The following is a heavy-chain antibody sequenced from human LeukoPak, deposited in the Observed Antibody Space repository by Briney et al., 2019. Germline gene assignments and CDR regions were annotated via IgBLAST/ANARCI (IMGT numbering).Heavy chain of an antibody. J-gene: IGHJ4*02. Sequence: GGSLRLSCVASGITFNNYAMSWVRQGPGMGLEWVSSISGAGGSTYYADSVRGRFTISRDNSKKTLYLEMSSLRAEDAAVYYCAINHSLDYWGQGTLVTVSS. CDR3: AINHSLDY. CDR2: ISGAGGST. CDR1: GITFNNYA. V-gene: IGHV3-23*01.